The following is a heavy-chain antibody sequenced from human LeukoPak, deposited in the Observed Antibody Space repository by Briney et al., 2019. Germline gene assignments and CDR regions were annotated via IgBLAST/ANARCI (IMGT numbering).Heavy chain of an antibody. CDR3: AKDAERGFDYSNSLDK. CDR1: KFTFSHYG. V-gene: IGHV3-33*06. CDR2: IWNDGSSQ. J-gene: IGHJ4*02. Sequence: PRRSLRLSCAASKFTFSHYGMHWVRQAPGKGLEWVAVIWNDGSSQYYADSVKGRFTVSRDNSQKTLYLQMNGLRPEDTAVYYCAKDAERGFDYSNSLDKWGQGTLVTVSS. D-gene: IGHD4-11*01.